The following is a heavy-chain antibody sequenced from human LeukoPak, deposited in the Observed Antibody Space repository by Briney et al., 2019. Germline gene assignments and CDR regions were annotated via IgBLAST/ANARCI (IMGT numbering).Heavy chain of an antibody. CDR3: AKEQRIRHCSEGVCMEGYYFDY. V-gene: IGHV3-23*01. CDR1: GFPFNMCA. CDR2: LSRGGGST. D-gene: IGHD2-8*01. Sequence: GSLRLSCTGSGFPFNMCAMNWVRQAPGQGLEGVSGLSRGGGSTNDSDSVEGRFTISRDTSKSMVFLQMHDLRPEDTAVYYCAKEQRIRHCSEGVCMEGYYFDYWGQGSLVTVSS. J-gene: IGHJ4*02.